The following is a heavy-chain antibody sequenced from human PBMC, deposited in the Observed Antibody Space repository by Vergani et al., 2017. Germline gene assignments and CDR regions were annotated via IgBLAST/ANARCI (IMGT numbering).Heavy chain of an antibody. CDR3: ARDGGIVATMSAFDI. D-gene: IGHD5-12*01. V-gene: IGHV3-23*01. CDR2: ISGSGDST. Sequence: EVQLLESGGGLVQPGGSLRLSCAASGFTFSSCAMSWVRQAPGKGLEWVSAISGSGDSTYYADSVKGRFTISRDNSKNTLYLQMNSLRAEDTAVYYCARDGGIVATMSAFDIWGQGTMVTVSS. J-gene: IGHJ3*02. CDR1: GFTFSSCA.